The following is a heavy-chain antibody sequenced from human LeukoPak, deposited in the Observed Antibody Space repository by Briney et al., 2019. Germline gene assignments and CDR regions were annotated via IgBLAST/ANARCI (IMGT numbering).Heavy chain of an antibody. CDR3: AWLMIYYYYMDV. CDR2: INHSGST. CDR1: GGSFSGYY. J-gene: IGHJ6*03. V-gene: IGHV4-34*01. D-gene: IGHD3-16*01. Sequence: SETLSPTRAVYGGSFSGYYWSWIRQPPGKGLEWIGEINHSGSTNYNPSLKSRVTISVDTSKNQFSLKLSSVTAADTAVYYCAWLMIYYYYMDVWGKGTTVTVSS.